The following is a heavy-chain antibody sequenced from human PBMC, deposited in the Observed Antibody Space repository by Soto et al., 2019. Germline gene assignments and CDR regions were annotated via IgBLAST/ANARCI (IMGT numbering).Heavy chain of an antibody. D-gene: IGHD2-15*01. CDR2: IIPILGIA. Sequence: SVKVSCKASGGTFSSYTISWVRQAPGQGLEWMGRIIPILGIANYAQKFQGRVTITADKSTSTAYMELSSLRSEDTAVYYCASAYCSGGSCPDFDYWGQGTLVTVS. CDR1: GGTFSSYT. J-gene: IGHJ4*02. V-gene: IGHV1-69*02. CDR3: ASAYCSGGSCPDFDY.